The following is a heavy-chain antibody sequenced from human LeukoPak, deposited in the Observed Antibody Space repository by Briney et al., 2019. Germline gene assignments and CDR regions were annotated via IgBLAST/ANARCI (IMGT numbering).Heavy chain of an antibody. CDR3: ARESTHSIAVAGKYWYFDL. CDR2: TYYRSKWYN. V-gene: IGHV6-1*01. D-gene: IGHD6-19*01. CDR1: GDSVSSNSAA. Sequence: SQTLSLTCAISGDSVSSNSAAWNWIRQSPSRGLEWLGRTYYRSKWYNGYAVSVKSRITINPDTSKNQFSLQLNSVTPEDTAVYYCARESTHSIAVAGKYWYFDLWGRGTLVTVSS. J-gene: IGHJ2*01.